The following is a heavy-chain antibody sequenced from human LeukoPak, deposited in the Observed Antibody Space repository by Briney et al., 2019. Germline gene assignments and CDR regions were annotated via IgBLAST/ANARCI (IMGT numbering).Heavy chain of an antibody. D-gene: IGHD6-19*01. CDR2: ISYDGSNK. V-gene: IGHV3-30*18. CDR1: GLTFSSYG. Sequence: QAGGSLRLSCAASGLTFSSYGMHWVRQAPGKGLEWVAIISYDGSNKYYADSVQGRFTISRDNSKNTLYLQMDSLRAEDTAVYYCAKDLGGGSGCYDLWGRGTLVTVSS. J-gene: IGHJ2*01. CDR3: AKDLGGGSGCYDL.